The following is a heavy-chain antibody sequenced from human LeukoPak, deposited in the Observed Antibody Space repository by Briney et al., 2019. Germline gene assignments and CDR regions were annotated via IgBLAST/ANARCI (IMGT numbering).Heavy chain of an antibody. Sequence: PSETLSLTCAVYGGSFSGYYWSWIRQPPGKGLEWIAEIHHSGSTNYNPSLKSRVTISVDTSKNQFSLKLNSVTAADTAVYFCARRAYSAAYWKHFDYWGQGTLVTVSS. J-gene: IGHJ4*02. CDR2: IHHSGST. V-gene: IGHV4-34*01. D-gene: IGHD1-1*01. CDR1: GGSFSGYY. CDR3: ARRAYSAAYWKHFDY.